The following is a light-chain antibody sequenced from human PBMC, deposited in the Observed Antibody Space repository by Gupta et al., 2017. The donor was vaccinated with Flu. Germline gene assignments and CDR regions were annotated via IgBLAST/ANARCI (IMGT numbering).Light chain of an antibody. CDR1: SSDVGAYNY. CDR3: SSYAGSNNFV. J-gene: IGLJ1*01. V-gene: IGLV2-8*01. Sequence: QSALTQPPSESGSPGQSVAISCTGTSSDVGAYNYVSWYQQHPGKAPKLMIYEVTKRPSGVPDRFSGSKSGNTASLTVSGLQAEDEADYYCSSYAGSNNFVFGTGTKVTVL. CDR2: EVT.